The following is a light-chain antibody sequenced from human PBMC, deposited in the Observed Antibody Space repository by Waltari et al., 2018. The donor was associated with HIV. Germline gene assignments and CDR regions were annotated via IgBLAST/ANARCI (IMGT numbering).Light chain of an antibody. CDR2: EVY. CDR1: IGDVPTYNL. Sequence: QSALTKPPSVSGFPGQSVTISCTGFIGDVPTYNLVSWYQQPPNTAPKLILYEVYKRPSGVPDRFSGSQSGDMASLTVSGLQTEDEADYYCALYTTRNIIFGGGTNLVVL. V-gene: IGLV2-18*01. J-gene: IGLJ2*01. CDR3: ALYTTRNII.